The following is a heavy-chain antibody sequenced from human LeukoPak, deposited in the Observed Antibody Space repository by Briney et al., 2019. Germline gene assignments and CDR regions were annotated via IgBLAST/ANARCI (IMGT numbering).Heavy chain of an antibody. CDR1: EFTFKSYATFSSYT. V-gene: IGHV3-23*01. CDR3: APVPYYDSSGYYL. CDR2: ISASGGST. D-gene: IGHD3-22*01. Sequence: GGSLRLSCAASEFTFKSYATFSSYTLSWVRQAPGKGLEWVSIISASGGSTYYADSVKGRFTISRDNSKNTLYLQMNSLRAEDTAVYYCAPVPYYDSSGYYLWGQGTLVTVSS. J-gene: IGHJ4*02.